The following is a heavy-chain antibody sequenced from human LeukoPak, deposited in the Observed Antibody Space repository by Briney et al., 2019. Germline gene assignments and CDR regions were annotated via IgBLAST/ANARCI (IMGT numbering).Heavy chain of an antibody. J-gene: IGHJ4*02. CDR1: GGSMNDYY. V-gene: IGHV4-59*08. CDR3: ARHAAFADYQSHLTHFDY. CDR2: IYYSGNT. D-gene: IGHD4/OR15-4a*01. Sequence: SETLSLTCTVSGGSMNDYYWTWIRQPPGKGLEWIGYIYYSGNTNYNPSLESRVTISVDTSKNQFSLRLSSVTAADTALYYCARHAAFADYQSHLTHFDYWGQGTLVTVSS.